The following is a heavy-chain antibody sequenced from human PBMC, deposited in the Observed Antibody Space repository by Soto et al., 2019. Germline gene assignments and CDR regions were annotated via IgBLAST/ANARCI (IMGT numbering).Heavy chain of an antibody. J-gene: IGHJ4*02. V-gene: IGHV3-11*01. CDR3: ARDGTLRFLEWLAGSEGYDY. D-gene: IGHD3-3*01. Sequence: QVQLVESGGGLVQPGGSLRLSCAASGFTFSDYYMSWIRQAPGKGLEWVSYISSSGSTIYYADSVKGRFTISRDNAKNSLYLQMNSLRAEDTAVYYCARDGTLRFLEWLAGSEGYDYWGQGTLVTVSS. CDR1: GFTFSDYY. CDR2: ISSSGSTI.